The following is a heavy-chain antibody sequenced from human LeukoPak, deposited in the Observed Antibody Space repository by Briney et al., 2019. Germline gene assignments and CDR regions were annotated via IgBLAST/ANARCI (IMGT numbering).Heavy chain of an antibody. CDR3: AKDRRLGDFPSYYYYMDV. J-gene: IGHJ6*03. CDR2: ISHDGSDE. CDR1: GFTFSTYG. D-gene: IGHD1-26*01. V-gene: IGHV3-30*18. Sequence: PGGSLRLSCAVSGFTFSTYGIHWVRQAPGKGLEWLTVISHDGSDEYYADSVRGRFTISRDTSKNKVYLRMNSLRVEDTAVYYCAKDRRLGDFPSYYYYMDVWGTGTTVAVSS.